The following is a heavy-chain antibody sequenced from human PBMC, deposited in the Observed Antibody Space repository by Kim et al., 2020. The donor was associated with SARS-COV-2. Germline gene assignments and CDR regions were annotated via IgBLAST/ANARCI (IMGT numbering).Heavy chain of an antibody. D-gene: IGHD3-22*01. CDR1: GFTFGSYA. CDR3: AKKGSNGVYYSSDY. J-gene: IGHJ4*02. CDR2: ISGGGDYT. Sequence: GGSLRLSCAASGFTFGSYAMTWVRQAPGKGLEWVSSISGGGDYTFYADSVKGRFTISRDNSKNTLYLQMNSLRAEDTAVYYCAKKGSNGVYYSSDYCGQG. V-gene: IGHV3-23*01.